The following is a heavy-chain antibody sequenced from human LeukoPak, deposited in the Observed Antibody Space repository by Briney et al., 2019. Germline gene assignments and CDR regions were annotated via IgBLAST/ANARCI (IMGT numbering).Heavy chain of an antibody. CDR1: GGSISSYY. V-gene: IGHV4-59*01. CDR3: ARHGSGWYLYYFDY. D-gene: IGHD6-19*01. Sequence: SETLSLTCTASGGSISSYYWSWIRQPPGKGLEWIGYIYYSGSTNYNPSLKSRVTISVDTSKNQFSLKLSSVTAADTAVYYCARHGSGWYLYYFDYWGQGTLVTVSS. CDR2: IYYSGST. J-gene: IGHJ4*02.